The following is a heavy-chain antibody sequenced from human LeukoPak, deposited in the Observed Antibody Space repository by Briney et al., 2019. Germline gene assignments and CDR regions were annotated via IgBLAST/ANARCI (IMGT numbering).Heavy chain of an antibody. CDR2: IWSDGTDK. V-gene: IGHV3-33*06. CDR3: AKDAQRGFDFSNSLES. CDR1: GFTFSHYG. Sequence: GRSLRLSCATSGFTFSHYGMHWVRQAPGKGLEWVAVIWSDGTDKYYGDSVKGRFTISRDNPKNTVYLQMNSLRVEDTAVYYCAKDAQRGFDFSNSLESWGQGTLVTVSS. D-gene: IGHD4-11*01. J-gene: IGHJ4*02.